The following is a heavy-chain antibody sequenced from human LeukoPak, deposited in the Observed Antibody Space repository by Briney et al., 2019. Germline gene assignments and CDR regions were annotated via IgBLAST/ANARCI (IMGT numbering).Heavy chain of an antibody. V-gene: IGHV3-21*01. CDR1: GFTFSSYS. D-gene: IGHD3-3*01. J-gene: IGHJ4*02. CDR2: ISSSSSYI. Sequence: GGSLRLSCAASGFTFSSYSVNWVRQAPGKGLEWVSSISSSSSYIYYAYSVKGRFTISRDNAKNSLYLQMNSLRAEDTAVYYCASGFGVDDYWGQGTLVTVSS. CDR3: ASGFGVDDY.